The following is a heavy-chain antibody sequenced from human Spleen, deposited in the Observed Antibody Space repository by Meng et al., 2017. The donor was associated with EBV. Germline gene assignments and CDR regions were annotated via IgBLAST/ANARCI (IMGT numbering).Heavy chain of an antibody. V-gene: IGHV4-34*02. Sequence: QVQLQQWGAGRLKPSETLSLTCAVNGGSFSGHYWTWIRQPPGKGLEWIGEIIHTGETNYNPSLTGRVTISRDTSKKHLSLRLNSVTAADTAVYYCVRGGEGDGYSLPYWGQGTLVTVSS. CDR2: IIHTGET. D-gene: IGHD5-24*01. J-gene: IGHJ4*02. CDR1: GGSFSGHY. CDR3: VRGGEGDGYSLPY.